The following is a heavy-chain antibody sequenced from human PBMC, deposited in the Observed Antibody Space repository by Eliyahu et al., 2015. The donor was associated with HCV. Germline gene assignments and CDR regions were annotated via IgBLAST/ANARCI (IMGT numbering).Heavy chain of an antibody. Sequence: QLQLQESGPGLVKPSETLSLTCTVXGXSIXXXSXYWGWIRQPPGKGLEWIGSIYYSGSTYYNPSLKSRVTISVDTSKNQFSLKLSSVTAADTAVYYCARHLSVLRFLGSNDYWGQGTLVTVSS. V-gene: IGHV4-39*01. CDR3: ARHLSVLRFLGSNDY. CDR1: GXSIXXXSXY. D-gene: IGHD3-3*01. J-gene: IGHJ4*02. CDR2: IYYSGST.